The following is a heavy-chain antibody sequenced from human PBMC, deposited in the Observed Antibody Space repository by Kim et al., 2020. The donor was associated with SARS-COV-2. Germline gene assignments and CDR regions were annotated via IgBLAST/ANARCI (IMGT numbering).Heavy chain of an antibody. J-gene: IGHJ4*02. CDR1: GGSINNDH. D-gene: IGHD1-26*01. CDR3: SSYFRGEGGRGF. V-gene: IGHV4-59*01. Sequence: SETLSLTCTVSGGSINNDHWSWIRQPPGKGLEWIGYFSYSGTSNYNPSLRSRVTISKDTSKNQFYLKLCSVTAADTAVYYCSSYFRGEGGRGFWGQG. CDR2: FSYSGTS.